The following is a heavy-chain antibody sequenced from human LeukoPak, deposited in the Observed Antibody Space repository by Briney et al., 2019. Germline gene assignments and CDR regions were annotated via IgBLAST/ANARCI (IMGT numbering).Heavy chain of an antibody. V-gene: IGHV1-8*01. CDR2: INPNIVNT. D-gene: IGHD2-2*01. J-gene: IGHJ6*03. CDR1: VYTFTSYD. CDR3: ARCRGKIVVVPDDKRLYYYYYMDV. Sequence: ASVKVSCKASVYTFTSYDTNCVRQATGQGLEWMGWINPNIVNTCYAQKHQGRVTPTRNTSIRTAYICLSRLSSADTALYYCARCRGKIVVVPDDKRLYYYYYMDVWGKGTTVTISS.